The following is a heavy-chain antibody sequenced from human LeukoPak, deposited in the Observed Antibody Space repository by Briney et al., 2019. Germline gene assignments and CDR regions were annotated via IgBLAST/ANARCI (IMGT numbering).Heavy chain of an antibody. CDR3: ARESSGYCFDY. D-gene: IGHD3-22*01. CDR2: IYYSGST. V-gene: IGHV4-31*03. CDR1: GGSISSGGYY. J-gene: IGHJ4*02. Sequence: SETLSLTYTVSGGSISSGGYYWSWIRQHPGKGLEWIGYIYYSGSTYYNPSLKSRVTISVDTSKNQFSLKLSSVTAADTAVYYCARESSGYCFDYWGQGTLVTVSS.